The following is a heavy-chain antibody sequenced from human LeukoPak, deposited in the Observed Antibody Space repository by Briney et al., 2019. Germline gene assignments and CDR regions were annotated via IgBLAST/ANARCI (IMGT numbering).Heavy chain of an antibody. Sequence: PSETLSLTCVVSGGSVNSGGYSWSWIRQPPGKGLEWIGYIYDTGSTLYNPSLESRLTISIDTPKNQFSLRLSSVTAADTAVYYCARSTFGGVIDRYWGQGTLVTVSS. CDR3: ARSTFGGVIDRY. D-gene: IGHD3-16*02. V-gene: IGHV4-30-4*07. CDR2: IYDTGST. CDR1: GGSVNSGGYS. J-gene: IGHJ4*02.